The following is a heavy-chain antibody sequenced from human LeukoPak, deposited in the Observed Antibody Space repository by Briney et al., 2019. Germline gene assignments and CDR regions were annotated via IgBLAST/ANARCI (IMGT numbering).Heavy chain of an antibody. CDR3: AKDPFEPTNYYFDS. J-gene: IGHJ4*02. V-gene: IGHV3-23*01. CDR2: LSGNGDSP. Sequence: GGSLRLSCVASGFTFSNYAMSWVRRVPGKGLEWVSSLSGNGDSPYYVDSVKGRFTISRDNSKHTLYLQMNSLTVEDTAVYYCAKDPFEPTNYYFDSWGQGTLVTVSS. D-gene: IGHD3-9*01. CDR1: GFTFSNYA.